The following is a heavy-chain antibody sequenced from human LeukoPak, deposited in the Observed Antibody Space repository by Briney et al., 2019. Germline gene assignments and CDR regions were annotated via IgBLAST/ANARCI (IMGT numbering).Heavy chain of an antibody. CDR2: ISGSGGST. D-gene: IGHD3-16*01. V-gene: IGHV3-23*01. CDR3: AKDRDYEFRAIDY. J-gene: IGHJ4*02. Sequence: GGSLRLSCAASGFTFSSYAISWVRQVPGKGLEWVSAISGSGGSTYYADSVKGRFTISRDNSKNTLYLQMNSLRAEDTAVYYCAKDRDYEFRAIDYWGQGTLVTVSS. CDR1: GFTFSSYA.